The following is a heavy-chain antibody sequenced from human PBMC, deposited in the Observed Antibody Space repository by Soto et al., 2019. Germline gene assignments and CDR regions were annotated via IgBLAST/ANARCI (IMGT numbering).Heavy chain of an antibody. CDR3: ARDFAGASGDGHNLVSYYYYGMDV. Sequence: PSQTLSLTCAISGDSVSSNSAAWNWIRQSPSRGLEGLGRTYYRSKWYNDYAVSVKSRITINPDTSKNQFSLQLNSVTPEDTAVYYCARDFAGASGDGHNLVSYYYYGMDVWGQGTTVTVSS. D-gene: IGHD1-26*01. V-gene: IGHV6-1*01. J-gene: IGHJ6*02. CDR1: GDSVSSNSAA. CDR2: TYYRSKWYN.